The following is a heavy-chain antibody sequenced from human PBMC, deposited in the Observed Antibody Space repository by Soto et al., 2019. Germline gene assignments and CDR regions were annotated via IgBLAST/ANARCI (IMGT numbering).Heavy chain of an antibody. J-gene: IGHJ4*02. CDR2: INHSGST. Sequence: PSETLSLTCAVYGGSFSGYYWSWIRQPPGKGLEWIGEINHSGSTNYNPSLKSRVTISVDTPKNQFSLKLSPVTAADTAVYYCARGDTYSSGPTDYWGQGTLVTVSS. CDR1: GGSFSGYY. V-gene: IGHV4-34*01. CDR3: ARGDTYSSGPTDY. D-gene: IGHD6-19*01.